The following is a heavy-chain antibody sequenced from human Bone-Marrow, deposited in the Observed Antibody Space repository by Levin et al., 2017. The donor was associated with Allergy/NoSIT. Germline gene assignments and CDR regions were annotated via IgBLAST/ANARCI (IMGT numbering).Heavy chain of an antibody. D-gene: IGHD3-10*01. J-gene: IGHJ4*02. CDR2: LSWDDEK. CDR1: GFSLDTTGVA. Sequence: VSGPTLVKPTQTLTLTCTFSGFSLDTTGVAVGWVRQSPGEALEWLALLSWDDEKRYSPSLSSRLTITRDTTKNQVVLTMTNMDSVDTATYFCAHSSQAWFGEFSHWGQGTLVTVSS. CDR3: AHSSQAWFGEFSH. V-gene: IGHV2-5*02.